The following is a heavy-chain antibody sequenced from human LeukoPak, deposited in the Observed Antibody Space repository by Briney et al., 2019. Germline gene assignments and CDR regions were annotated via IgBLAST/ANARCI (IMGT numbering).Heavy chain of an antibody. CDR2: IYRDGST. CDR1: GFNVRDNY. J-gene: IGHJ3*01. D-gene: IGHD3-22*01. Sequence: GGSLRLSCAASGFNVRDNYMSWVRQAPGKGLEWVSVIYRDGSTYYADSVKGRFTISRDNSKSTLSLQMNSLRAEDTAVYYCARELRYDNSDSGAFWGQGTVVTVSS. V-gene: IGHV3-53*01. CDR3: ARELRYDNSDSGAF.